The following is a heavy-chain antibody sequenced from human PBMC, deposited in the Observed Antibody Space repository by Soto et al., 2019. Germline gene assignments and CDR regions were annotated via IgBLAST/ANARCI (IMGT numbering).Heavy chain of an antibody. V-gene: IGHV4-61*01. CDR3: ARDGAARHPLDYYYGMDV. Sequence: QVQLQESGPGLVKPSETLSLTCTVSGGSVSSGSYYWSWIRQPPGKGLEWIGYIYYSGSTNYNPSLQRRFPISADTSKHQLSLKLSSVTAADTAVYYCARDGAARHPLDYYYGMDVWGQGTTVTVSS. D-gene: IGHD3-16*01. J-gene: IGHJ6*02. CDR1: GGSVSSGSYY. CDR2: IYYSGST.